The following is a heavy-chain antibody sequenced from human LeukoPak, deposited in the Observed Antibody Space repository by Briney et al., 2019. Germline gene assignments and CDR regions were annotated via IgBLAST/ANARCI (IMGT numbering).Heavy chain of an antibody. CDR3: ARDIAIAVAGDFDY. Sequence: ASVKVSCTASGYTFTSYGISWVRQPPGQGLEWMGWISAYNGNTNYAQKLQGRVTMTTDTSTSTAYMELRSLRSDDTAVYYCARDIAIAVAGDFDYWGQGTLVTVSS. V-gene: IGHV1-18*01. D-gene: IGHD6-19*01. J-gene: IGHJ4*02. CDR1: GYTFTSYG. CDR2: ISAYNGNT.